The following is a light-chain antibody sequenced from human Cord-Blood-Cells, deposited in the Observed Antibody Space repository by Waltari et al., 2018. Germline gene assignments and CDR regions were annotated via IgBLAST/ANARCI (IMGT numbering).Light chain of an antibody. CDR2: AAS. Sequence: DLHMTQSPSSLYASVGGRVTLTCRASQSSSSYLNWYQQKPEKAPKRRIYAASILQSGVRSRFSGSGCGTEFTLTISSLQPEDCATEYWQQRYRTPYTFGEGTKLEIK. CDR1: QSSSSY. J-gene: IGKJ2*01. CDR3: QQRYRTPYT. V-gene: IGKV1-39*01.